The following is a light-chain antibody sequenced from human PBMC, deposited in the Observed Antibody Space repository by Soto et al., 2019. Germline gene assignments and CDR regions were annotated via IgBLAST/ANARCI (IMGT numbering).Light chain of an antibody. CDR3: AKWDDGLRVYV. V-gene: IGLV1-40*01. CDR1: SSNIGAGYD. Sequence: QSVLTQPPSVSGAPGQRVTISCTGSSSNIGAGYDVHWYQQLPGTAPKLLIYGNSNRPSGVPDRFSGSKSGTSASLAITGLQAEDEADYYCAKWDDGLRVYVFGTGTKVTVL. CDR2: GNS. J-gene: IGLJ1*01.